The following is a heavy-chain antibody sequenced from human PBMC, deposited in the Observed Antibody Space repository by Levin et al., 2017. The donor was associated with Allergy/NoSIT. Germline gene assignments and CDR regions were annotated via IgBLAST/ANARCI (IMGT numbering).Heavy chain of an antibody. Sequence: GESLKISCAASGFTFSSYGMHWVRQAPGKGLEWVAVISYDGSNKYYADSVKGRFTISRDNSKNTLYLQMNSLRAEDTAVYYCAKGRGGRLGYCSGGSCYYDYWGQGTLVTVSS. V-gene: IGHV3-30*18. D-gene: IGHD2-15*01. CDR1: GFTFSSYG. CDR2: ISYDGSNK. J-gene: IGHJ4*02. CDR3: AKGRGGRLGYCSGGSCYYDY.